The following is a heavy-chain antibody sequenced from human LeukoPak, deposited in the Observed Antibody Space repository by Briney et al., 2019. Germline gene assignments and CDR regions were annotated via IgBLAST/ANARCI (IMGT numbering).Heavy chain of an antibody. CDR2: ISGSGGST. Sequence: PGGSLRFSCAASGFTFSSYAISWVRQAPGKGLEWVSAISGSGGSTYYADSVKGRFTFSRDNAKNALYLQMNSLRAEDTAVYYCARDAGYCGGGSCYDVRGQGTMVTVSS. CDR1: GFTFSSYA. CDR3: ARDAGYCGGGSCYDV. J-gene: IGHJ3*01. D-gene: IGHD2-15*01. V-gene: IGHV3-23*01.